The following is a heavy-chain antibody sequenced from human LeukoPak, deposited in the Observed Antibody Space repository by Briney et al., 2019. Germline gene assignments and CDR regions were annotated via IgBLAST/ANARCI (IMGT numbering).Heavy chain of an antibody. V-gene: IGHV4-59*01. D-gene: IGHD6-6*01. J-gene: IGHJ4*02. CDR1: GDSISSYY. CDR3: AREWQLAGSFDC. Sequence: PSETLSLTCTVSGDSISSYYWSWIRQPPGKGLEWIGYIYYSGSTNYNPSLKSRVTISVDTSKNQFSLKLSSVTAADTAVYYCAREWQLAGSFDCWGQGTLVTVSS. CDR2: IYYSGST.